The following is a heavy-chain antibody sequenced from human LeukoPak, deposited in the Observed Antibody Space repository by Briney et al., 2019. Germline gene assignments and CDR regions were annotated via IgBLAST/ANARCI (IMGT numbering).Heavy chain of an antibody. Sequence: SETLSPTCTVSGGSISSGDYYWSWIRQPPGKGLEWIGYIYYSGSTYYNPSLKSRVTISVDTSENQFSLKLSSVTAADTAVYYCAREHGYYYMDVWGKGTTVTVSS. J-gene: IGHJ6*03. V-gene: IGHV4-30-4*08. D-gene: IGHD2-21*01. CDR2: IYYSGST. CDR3: AREHGYYYMDV. CDR1: GGSISSGDYY.